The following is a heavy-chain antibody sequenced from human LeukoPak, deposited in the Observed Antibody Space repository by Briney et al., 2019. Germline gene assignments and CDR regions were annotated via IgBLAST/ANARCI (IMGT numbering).Heavy chain of an antibody. Sequence: SETLSLTFTLSGHPMSLGGYLCSWIRQHLGKGLEWIGYIHYSGSTYHNPSLKSRVTISRDTSKNQFSLKLTSVTAADTAVYYCASEKAGEGTMVTAFDIWRQGTMVTVSP. V-gene: IGHV4-31*03. CDR2: IHYSGST. D-gene: IGHD3-10*01. J-gene: IGHJ3*02. CDR1: GHPMSLGGYL. CDR3: ASEKAGEGTMVTAFDI.